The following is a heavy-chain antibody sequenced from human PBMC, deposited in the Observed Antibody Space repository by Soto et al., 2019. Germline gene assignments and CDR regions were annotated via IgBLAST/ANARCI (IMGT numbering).Heavy chain of an antibody. CDR2: INSDGSPT. CDR3: TSGVYGLGGNAFDI. D-gene: IGHD6-6*01. V-gene: IGHV3-74*01. J-gene: IGHJ3*02. Sequence: PGGSLRLSCAASGFTFSSYWMHWVRQTPGKGLVWVSRINSDGSPTNYADSVKGRFTISRDNAKNTLFLQMNSLRAEDTAVYYCTSGVYGLGGNAFDIWGPGTMVTVSS. CDR1: GFTFSSYW.